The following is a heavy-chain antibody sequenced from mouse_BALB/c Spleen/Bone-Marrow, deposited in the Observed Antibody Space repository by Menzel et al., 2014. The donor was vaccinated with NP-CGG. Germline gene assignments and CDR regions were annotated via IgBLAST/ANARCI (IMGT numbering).Heavy chain of an antibody. CDR1: GYTFTSYW. Sequence: QVQLQQSGAELAKPGASVKMSCKASGYTFTSYWMYWIKRRPGQGLEWIGYINPSTGYTEYNQKFKDKAALTADKSSNTAYMQLSSLTSEDSAVYYCARKGYGNYHYYAMDYWGQGTSVTVSP. D-gene: IGHD2-1*01. CDR2: INPSTGYT. V-gene: IGHV1-7*01. CDR3: ARKGYGNYHYYAMDY. J-gene: IGHJ4*01.